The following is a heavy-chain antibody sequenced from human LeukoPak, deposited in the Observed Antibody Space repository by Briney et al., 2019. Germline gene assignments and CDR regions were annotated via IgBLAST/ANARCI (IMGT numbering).Heavy chain of an antibody. CDR2: INHSGST. J-gene: IGHJ3*02. Sequence: KPSETLSLTCAVYGGSFSGYYWSWIRQPPGKGLEWIGEINHSGSTNYNPSLKSRVTIPVDTSKNQLSLKLSSVTAADTAVYYCARAFVVVTAISAFDIWGQGTMVTVSS. V-gene: IGHV4-34*01. D-gene: IGHD2-21*02. CDR3: ARAFVVVTAISAFDI. CDR1: GGSFSGYY.